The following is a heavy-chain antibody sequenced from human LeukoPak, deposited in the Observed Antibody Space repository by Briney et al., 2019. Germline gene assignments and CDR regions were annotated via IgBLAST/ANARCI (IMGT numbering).Heavy chain of an antibody. CDR2: ISYDGGNK. V-gene: IGHV3-30*03. CDR1: GFTFSSYG. J-gene: IGHJ4*02. CDR3: ARWTRDYGGNYFGY. Sequence: PGGSLRLSCAASGFTFSSYGMHWVRQAPGKGLEWVAHISYDGGNKYYADSVKGRFTISRDNSKDTLYLQMNSLRAEDTAVYYCARWTRDYGGNYFGYWGQGTLVTVSS. D-gene: IGHD2-21*01.